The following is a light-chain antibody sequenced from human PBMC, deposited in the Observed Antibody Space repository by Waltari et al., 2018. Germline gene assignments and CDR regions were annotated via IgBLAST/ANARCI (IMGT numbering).Light chain of an antibody. CDR2: AAS. CDR1: QILSRGR. CDR3: QQYGSSVMYT. Sequence: EVVLTQSPGTLSLSPGARATLSCRASQILSRGRLAWYQQKVGQAPRLLIYAASYRATGIPDRFSGGGSGTDFSLIITRVEPEDVALYYCQQYGSSVMYTFGQGTKLEI. V-gene: IGKV3-20*01. J-gene: IGKJ2*01.